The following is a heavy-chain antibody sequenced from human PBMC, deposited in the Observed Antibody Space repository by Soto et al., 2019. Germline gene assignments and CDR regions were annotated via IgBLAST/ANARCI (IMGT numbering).Heavy chain of an antibody. CDR2: VHHSWGS. J-gene: IGHJ6*02. D-gene: IGHD3-10*01. V-gene: IGHV4-59*08. CDR3: ARQGFGPLHGLVDV. CDR1: GGSMSSYY. Sequence: SXTLSLTCTVSGGSMSSYYWSWFRQSPGKRMEWIGYVHHSWGSSYNPSLQSRVAISLDTSKSQFSLKVTSVTATDTAVYYCARQGFGPLHGLVDVWGQGTTVTVSS.